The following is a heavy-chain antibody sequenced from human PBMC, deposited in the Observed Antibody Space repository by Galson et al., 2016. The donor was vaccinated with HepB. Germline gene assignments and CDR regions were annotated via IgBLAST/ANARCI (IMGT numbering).Heavy chain of an antibody. D-gene: IGHD1-26*01. CDR3: VPIVHSGSYYYFAY. J-gene: IGHJ4*02. CDR1: GFSLGTTGVG. CDR2: IYWDGDE. V-gene: IGHV2-5*02. Sequence: PALVKPTQTLTLTCIFSGFSLGTTGVGVGWMRQPPGKTLEWLAHIYWDGDERYSPSMKSRLTITKATSKNRVVLTMTNMDPVDTATYYCVPIVHSGSYYYFAYWGQGTLVTVSS.